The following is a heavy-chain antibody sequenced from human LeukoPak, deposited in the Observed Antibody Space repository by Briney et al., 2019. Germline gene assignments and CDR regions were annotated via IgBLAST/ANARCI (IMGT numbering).Heavy chain of an antibody. CDR1: GGSISSYY. V-gene: IGHV4-59*12. Sequence: SETLSLTCTVSGGSISSYYWSWIRQPPGKGLEWIGYIYYSGSTNYNPPLKSRVTISVDRSKNQFSLKLSSVTAADTAVYYCARDPMPEIAAASIWGQGTLVTVSS. CDR2: IYYSGST. J-gene: IGHJ4*02. CDR3: ARDPMPEIAAASI. D-gene: IGHD6-13*01.